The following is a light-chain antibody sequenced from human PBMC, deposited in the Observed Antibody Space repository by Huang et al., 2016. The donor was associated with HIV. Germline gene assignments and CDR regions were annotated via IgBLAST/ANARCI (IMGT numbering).Light chain of an antibody. V-gene: IGKV3-11*01. J-gene: IGKJ4*01. Sequence: EIVFTQSPATLSLSPGERANLSCRASPSFRSYLAWYQQNPGQAPRHPIYDAPNRSTGIPARVSGSGSGTDFTLTISNLQSEDFAVYYCQQRSAWPLTFGGGTKVEI. CDR1: PSFRSY. CDR3: QQRSAWPLT. CDR2: DAP.